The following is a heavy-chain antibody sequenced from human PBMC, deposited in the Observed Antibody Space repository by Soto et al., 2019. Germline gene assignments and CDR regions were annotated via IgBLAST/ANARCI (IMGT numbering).Heavy chain of an antibody. Sequence: QVQLVQSGAEVKKPGASVKVSCKASGYTFTGYYIHWVRQAPGQGLEWMGWINPNNGDTNYAQKFQGRVSMTRDTSPSTAYMELSSLRFDVSAVYYCARHSGYDYVFDYWGQGTLVTVSS. CDR3: ARHSGYDYVFDY. V-gene: IGHV1-2*02. CDR1: GYTFTGYY. D-gene: IGHD5-12*01. CDR2: INPNNGDT. J-gene: IGHJ4*02.